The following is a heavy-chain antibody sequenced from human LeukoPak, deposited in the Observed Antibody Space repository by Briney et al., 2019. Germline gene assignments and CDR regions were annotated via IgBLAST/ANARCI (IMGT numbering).Heavy chain of an antibody. V-gene: IGHV3-48*03. CDR2: ITSTGSPT. CDR3: ARDRGNWAFDY. J-gene: IGHJ4*02. D-gene: IGHD1-1*01. CDR1: GFTFSVYE. Sequence: GGSLRLSCAASGFTFSVYEINWVRQAPGKGLEWVSHITSTGSPTHYADSVKGRFTISRDNAHNSVYLQMNSLRAEDTAVYYCARDRGNWAFDYWGQGTLVAVSS.